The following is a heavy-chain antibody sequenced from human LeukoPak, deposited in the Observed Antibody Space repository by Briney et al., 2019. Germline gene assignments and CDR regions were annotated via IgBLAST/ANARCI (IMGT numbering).Heavy chain of an antibody. CDR2: INPNSGGT. Sequence: ASVKVSCKASGYTFTGYYMHWVRQAPGQGLEWMGWINPNSGGTNYAQKFQGRVTMTRNTSISTAYMELSSLRSEDTAVYYCARKGVGATIDYWGQGTLVTVSS. V-gene: IGHV1-2*02. J-gene: IGHJ4*02. CDR1: GYTFTGYY. D-gene: IGHD1-26*01. CDR3: ARKGVGATIDY.